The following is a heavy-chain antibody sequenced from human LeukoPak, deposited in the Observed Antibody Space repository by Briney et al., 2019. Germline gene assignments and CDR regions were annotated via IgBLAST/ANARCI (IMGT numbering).Heavy chain of an antibody. J-gene: IGHJ5*02. D-gene: IGHD6-19*01. V-gene: IGHV6-1*01. CDR2: TYYGSKWYN. CDR1: GDIVSSNSAA. Sequence: SQTLSLTCAISGDIVSSNSAAWNWIRQSPSRGLEWLGRTYYGSKWYNDYAVSVKSRITVNPDTSKNQFSLQLNSVTPEDTAVYYCARWLVPDNWFDPWGQGTLVTVSS. CDR3: ARWLVPDNWFDP.